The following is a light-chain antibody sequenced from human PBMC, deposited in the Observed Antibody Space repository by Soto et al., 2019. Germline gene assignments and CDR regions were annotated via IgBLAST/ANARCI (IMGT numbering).Light chain of an antibody. J-gene: IGKJ5*01. V-gene: IGKV3-15*01. Sequence: EFVLTQSPGTLSLSPGERATLSCRASQSVGSNYLAWYQQKPGQAPRLLIYGASTRATGVTARFRGGGSGTEFTLTISSLQSEDSAVYYCQQYHKWPPITFGQGTRLEIK. CDR2: GAS. CDR3: QQYHKWPPIT. CDR1: QSVGSN.